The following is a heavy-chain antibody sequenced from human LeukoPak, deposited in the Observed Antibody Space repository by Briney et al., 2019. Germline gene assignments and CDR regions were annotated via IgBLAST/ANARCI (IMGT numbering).Heavy chain of an antibody. CDR3: VRSYSSSLFWFLDL. J-gene: IGHJ2*01. D-gene: IGHD6-13*01. CDR2: ISSSGATF. V-gene: IGHV3-48*03. CDR1: GFSFSSYE. Sequence: QPGGSLRLSCAASGFSFSSYEMNWVRQAPGQGLEWISYISSSGATFHYADSVKGRSTISRDNAKNSLYLQMNSLRAEDTAVYYCVRSYSSSLFWFLDLWGRGTQVTVSS.